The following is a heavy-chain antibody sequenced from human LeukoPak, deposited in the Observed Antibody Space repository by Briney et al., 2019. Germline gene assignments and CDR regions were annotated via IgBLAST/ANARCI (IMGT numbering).Heavy chain of an antibody. D-gene: IGHD5-18*01. J-gene: IGHJ4*02. CDR2: LYIGGDT. CDR1: GLSVSNNY. V-gene: IGHV3-53*01. CDR3: MAAAGYNYGQC. Sequence: GGSLRFSCVASGLSVSNNYMNWVRQAPGEGLEWVSALYIGGDTYYVDSVRGRFTISRDNSKNTLYLQMNSLRAEDTAIYYCMAAAGYNYGQCWGQGTLVTVPS.